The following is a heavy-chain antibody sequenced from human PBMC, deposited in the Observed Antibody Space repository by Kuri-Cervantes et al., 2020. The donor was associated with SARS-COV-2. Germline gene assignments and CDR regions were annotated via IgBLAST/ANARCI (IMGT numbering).Heavy chain of an antibody. J-gene: IGHJ6*02. Sequence: SETLSLTCAVYGGSISSYYWSWFRQPPGKGLEWIGYIYYSGSTNYNPSLKSRVTISVDTSKNQFPLKLSSVTAADTAAYYCARDTQDVVGATVALLYGMEVWGQGTTVTVSS. V-gene: IGHV4-59*01. D-gene: IGHD1-26*01. CDR1: GGSISSYY. CDR2: IYYSGST. CDR3: ARDTQDVVGATVALLYGMEV.